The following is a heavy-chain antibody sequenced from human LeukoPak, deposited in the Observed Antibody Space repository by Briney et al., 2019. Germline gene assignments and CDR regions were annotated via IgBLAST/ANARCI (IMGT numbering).Heavy chain of an antibody. D-gene: IGHD6-13*01. Sequence: PGGSLRLSCAASGFTFSDYAMSWVRQAPGMGLEWVSAISGNGVSTYYADSVKGRFTIFRDNSKNMLYLQLNSLRVEDTAVYYCAKAPLAAAETEYLQHWGQGTLVTVSS. V-gene: IGHV3-23*01. CDR2: ISGNGVST. J-gene: IGHJ1*01. CDR3: AKAPLAAAETEYLQH. CDR1: GFTFSDYA.